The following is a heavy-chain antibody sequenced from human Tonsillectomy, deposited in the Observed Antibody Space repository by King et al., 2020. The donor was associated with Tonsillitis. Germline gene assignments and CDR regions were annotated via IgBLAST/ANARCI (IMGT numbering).Heavy chain of an antibody. CDR1: GLTFSYNS. V-gene: IGHV3-30-3*01. CDR3: ARESVAWFGESSYCFDL. Sequence: VQLVESGGGVAQPGKSLRLSCAASGLTFSYNSMDWVRQAPGKGLEWVAVISYDGSNKKYADSVKGRFTISRDNSKNMMHLQMDSLRAEDTAVYYCARESVAWFGESSYCFDLWGQGTMVTVSS. CDR2: ISYDGSNK. J-gene: IGHJ3*01. D-gene: IGHD3-10*01.